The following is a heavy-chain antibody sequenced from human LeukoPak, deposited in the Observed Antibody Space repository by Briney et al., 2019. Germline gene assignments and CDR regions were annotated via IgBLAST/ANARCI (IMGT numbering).Heavy chain of an antibody. CDR2: IKKDGSEE. CDR1: GFTFSFYW. CDR3: ARDVEMATIPYYFDY. J-gene: IGHJ4*02. Sequence: GGSLRLSCAASGFTFSFYWMSWVRQAPGKGLEWVANIKKDGSEEYYVDSVKGRFTITRDNAQNSLYLQMNSLRAEDTAVYFCARDVEMATIPYYFDYWGQGTLVTVSS. D-gene: IGHD5-24*01. V-gene: IGHV3-7*03.